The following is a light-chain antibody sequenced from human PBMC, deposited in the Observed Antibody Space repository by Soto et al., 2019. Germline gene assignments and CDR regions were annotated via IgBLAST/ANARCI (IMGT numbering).Light chain of an antibody. V-gene: IGLV2-14*01. Sequence: QSALTQPASVSGSPGQSITISCTGTSSDVGGYNYVSWYQQHPGKAPKLMIYDVSDRPSGVSNRFSGSKSGNTASLTIPGIPAEDEADYYCSSYTRSSTVVFGGGTKLTVL. CDR2: DVS. CDR1: SSDVGGYNY. J-gene: IGLJ2*01. CDR3: SSYTRSSTVV.